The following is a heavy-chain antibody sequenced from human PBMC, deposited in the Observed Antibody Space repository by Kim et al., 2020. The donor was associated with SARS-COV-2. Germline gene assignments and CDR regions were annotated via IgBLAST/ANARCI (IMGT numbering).Heavy chain of an antibody. D-gene: IGHD3-10*01. V-gene: IGHV6-1*01. Sequence: SQTLSLTCAISGDSVSINSAAWNWIRQSPSRGLEWLGRTYYRSKWYNDYAVSVKSRITINPDTSKNQFSLQLNSVTPEDTAVYYCAREEGYYGSGSYDYYFDYWGQGTLVTVSS. CDR3: AREEGYYGSGSYDYYFDY. CDR2: TYYRSKWYN. J-gene: IGHJ4*02. CDR1: GDSVSINSAA.